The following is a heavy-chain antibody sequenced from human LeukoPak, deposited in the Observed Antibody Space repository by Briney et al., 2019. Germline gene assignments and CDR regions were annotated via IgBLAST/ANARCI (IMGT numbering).Heavy chain of an antibody. CDR1: GYNFTNYW. V-gene: IGHV5-51*01. CDR2: IYPGDSDT. Sequence: GESLKISCKGSGYNFTNYWIGWVRQMPGKGLEWMGIIYPGDSDTRYSPSFQGQVTISAGKSIRTAYLQWSSLKASDTAMYYCARVLGNYYDSSGYSITWFDPWGQGTLVTVSS. J-gene: IGHJ5*02. CDR3: ARVLGNYYDSSGYSITWFDP. D-gene: IGHD3-22*01.